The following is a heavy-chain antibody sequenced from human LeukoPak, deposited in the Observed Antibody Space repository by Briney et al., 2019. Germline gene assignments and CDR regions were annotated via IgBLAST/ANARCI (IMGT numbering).Heavy chain of an antibody. CDR3: AKGYDFWSGYYDY. Sequence: GGSLRLSCAASGFTFSSYGIHWVRQAPGKGLEWVAVISFDGTIKYYADSVKGRFTSSRDNSKNTQYLQMNSLRAEDTAVYYCAKGYDFWSGYYDYWGQGTLVTVSS. D-gene: IGHD3-3*01. J-gene: IGHJ4*02. CDR1: GFTFSSYG. CDR2: ISFDGTIK. V-gene: IGHV3-30*18.